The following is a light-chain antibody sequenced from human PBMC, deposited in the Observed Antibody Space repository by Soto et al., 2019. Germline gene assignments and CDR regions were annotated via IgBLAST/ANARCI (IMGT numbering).Light chain of an antibody. Sequence: EIVLTQSPATLSLSPGERATLSCRASQAVRNNLAWYQQRPGQVPRLLIYDTSSRATGIPARFSGSGSGTDFTLTISSLEPEDFAVYFCQQRSSWPPITFGQGTRLEIK. J-gene: IGKJ5*01. CDR1: QAVRNN. CDR3: QQRSSWPPIT. V-gene: IGKV3-11*01. CDR2: DTS.